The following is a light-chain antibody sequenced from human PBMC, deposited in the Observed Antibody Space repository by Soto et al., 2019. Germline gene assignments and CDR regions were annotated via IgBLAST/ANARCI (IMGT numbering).Light chain of an antibody. Sequence: DIHMTQSASALSASVGYRVTITCRASQSITNYLNWYQHKPGQAPNLLIYAASTLQAGVPSRFRGSGSGTDFTLTISSLQTEDFATYFCQQSNSSPPTFGGGTQVDIK. V-gene: IGKV1-39*01. CDR2: AAS. J-gene: IGKJ4*01. CDR3: QQSNSSPPT. CDR1: QSITNY.